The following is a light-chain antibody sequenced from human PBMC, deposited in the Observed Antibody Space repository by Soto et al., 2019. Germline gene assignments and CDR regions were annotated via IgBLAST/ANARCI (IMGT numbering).Light chain of an antibody. CDR2: AAS. J-gene: IGKJ1*01. Sequence: EFVFTQSPATLSLSTGERATLSCRASQSVTANYLAWYQQRPGQAPRLLMYAASSRATGIPDRFSGSGSGTDFTLTISRLEPEDFAVYYCQQYGSSYPWTFGQGTKVDIK. V-gene: IGKV3-20*01. CDR3: QQYGSSYPWT. CDR1: QSVTANY.